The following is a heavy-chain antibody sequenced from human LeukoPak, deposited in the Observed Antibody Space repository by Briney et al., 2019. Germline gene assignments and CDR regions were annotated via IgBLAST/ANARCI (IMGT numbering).Heavy chain of an antibody. D-gene: IGHD2/OR15-2a*01. J-gene: IGHJ6*02. CDR2: IYYSGST. Sequence: SETLSLTCAVYGGSFSGYYWGWIRQPPGKGLEWIGSIYYSGSTYYNPSLKSRVTISVDTSKNQFSLKLSSVTAADTAVYYCARHSGREYGVFIMAYGMDVWGQGTTVTVSS. CDR1: GGSFSGYY. CDR3: ARHSGREYGVFIMAYGMDV. V-gene: IGHV4-39*01.